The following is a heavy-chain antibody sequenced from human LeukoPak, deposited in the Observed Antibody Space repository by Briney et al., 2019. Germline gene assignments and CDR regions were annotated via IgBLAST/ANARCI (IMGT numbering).Heavy chain of an antibody. V-gene: IGHV3-23*01. CDR3: AKVVLRSSPDH. D-gene: IGHD5-12*01. CDR1: GFTFSTYA. J-gene: IGHJ4*02. CDR2: IRGSGGSNT. Sequence: PGGSLRLSCAASGFTFSTYAMSWVRQAPGKGLEWVSTIRGSGGSNTYYADSVQGRFTISRDNSKNTLYLQMNTLRAEDTAVYYCAKVVLRSSPDHWGQGTLVTVSS.